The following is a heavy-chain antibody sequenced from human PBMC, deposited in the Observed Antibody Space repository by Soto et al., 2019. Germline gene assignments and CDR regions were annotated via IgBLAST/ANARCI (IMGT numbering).Heavy chain of an antibody. CDR2: MNPNSGNT. D-gene: IGHD3-3*01. J-gene: IGHJ4*02. V-gene: IGHV1-8*01. CDR3: VYDFWSGYKERLDY. Sequence: GASVKVSCKASGYTFTSYDINWVRQATGQGLEWMGWMNPNSGNTGYAQKFQGRVTMTRDTSTSTAYMELRSLRSDDTAVYYCVYDFWSGYKERLDYWGQGTLVTVSS. CDR1: GYTFTSYD.